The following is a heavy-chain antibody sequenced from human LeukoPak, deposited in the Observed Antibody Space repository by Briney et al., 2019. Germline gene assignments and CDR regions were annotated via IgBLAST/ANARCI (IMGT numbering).Heavy chain of an antibody. CDR1: GFSLSNAW. Sequence: PGRSLRLSCAASGFSLSNAWMSWVRQAPGKGLEWVGRIRSNTDGGTTDYAAPVKGRFTVSRDDSKNTLYLQMNSLKTEDTAVYYCTTDWASVTETQFDYWGQGTLVTVSS. CDR3: TTDWASVTETQFDY. V-gene: IGHV3-15*01. D-gene: IGHD3-16*01. J-gene: IGHJ4*02. CDR2: IRSNTDGGTT.